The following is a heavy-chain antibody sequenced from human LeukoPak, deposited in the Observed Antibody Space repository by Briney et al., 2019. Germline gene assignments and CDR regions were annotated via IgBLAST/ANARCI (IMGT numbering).Heavy chain of an antibody. D-gene: IGHD6-6*01. Sequence: RGESLKISCKGSGSSFTSYWIGWVRQLPGKGLEWMGIIYPGDSDTRYSPSFQGQVTISADKSISTAYLQWSSLKASDTAMYYCARHGIAARPSWFDPWGQGTLVTVSS. CDR1: GSSFTSYW. CDR2: IYPGDSDT. J-gene: IGHJ5*02. CDR3: ARHGIAARPSWFDP. V-gene: IGHV5-51*01.